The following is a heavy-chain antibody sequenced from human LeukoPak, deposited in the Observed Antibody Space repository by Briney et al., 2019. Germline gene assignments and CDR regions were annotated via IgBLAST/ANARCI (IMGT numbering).Heavy chain of an antibody. J-gene: IGHJ4*02. CDR2: INWNAAAT. CDR1: GFTFSNYS. CDR3: ARGDDSRLYDGNFFDY. Sequence: TGGSLRLSCAASGFTFSNYSINWVRQAPGKGLEWVSGINWNAAATDYTDSVKGRFTISRDNAKNSLYLQMNSLRAEDTAFYFCARGDDSRLYDGNFFDYWGQGTLVTVSS. D-gene: IGHD3-22*01. V-gene: IGHV3-20*04.